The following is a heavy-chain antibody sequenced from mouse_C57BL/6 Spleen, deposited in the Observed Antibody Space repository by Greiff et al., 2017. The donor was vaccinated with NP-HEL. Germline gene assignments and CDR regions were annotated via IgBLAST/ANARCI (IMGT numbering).Heavy chain of an antibody. V-gene: IGHV1-81*01. CDR1: GYTFTSYG. J-gene: IGHJ4*01. Sequence: QVQLQQSGAELARPGASVKLSCKASGYTFTSYGISWVKQRTGQGLEWIGEIYPRSGNTYYNEKFKGKATLTADKSSSTAYMELRSLTSEDSAVYFCARFYDYERRLYAMDYWGQGTSVTVSS. CDR3: ARFYDYERRLYAMDY. D-gene: IGHD2-4*01. CDR2: IYPRSGNT.